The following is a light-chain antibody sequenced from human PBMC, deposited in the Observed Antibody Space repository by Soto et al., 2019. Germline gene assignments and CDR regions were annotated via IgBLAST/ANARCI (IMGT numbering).Light chain of an antibody. CDR1: SNDVGRCNY. CDR3: GSCAGGGSVVL. J-gene: IGLJ2*01. CDR2: EVT. Sequence: QSVLTQPPSASGSPGQSVTISCSGSSNDVGRCNYVSWYQQYPGKVPKLIIYEVTKRPSGVPDRFSGSKSDNTASLTISGLQTEDEAHYYCGSCAGGGSVVLFGGGTKVTVL. V-gene: IGLV2-8*01.